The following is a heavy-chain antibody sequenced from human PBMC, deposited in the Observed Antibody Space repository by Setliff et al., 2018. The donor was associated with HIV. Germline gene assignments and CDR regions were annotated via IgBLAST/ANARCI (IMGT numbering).Heavy chain of an antibody. Sequence: SETLSLTCTVSGGSISSYYWSWIRQPPGKGLEWIGYIYYSGSTNYNPSLKIRVTISVDTSKNQFSLKLSSVTAADTAVYYCARGQQLVYAFDIWGQGTMVTVSS. V-gene: IGHV4-59*01. J-gene: IGHJ3*02. CDR1: GGSISSYY. CDR2: IYYSGST. CDR3: ARGQQLVYAFDI. D-gene: IGHD6-13*01.